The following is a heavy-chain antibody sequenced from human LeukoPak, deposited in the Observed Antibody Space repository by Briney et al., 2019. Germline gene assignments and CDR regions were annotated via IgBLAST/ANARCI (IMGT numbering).Heavy chain of an antibody. D-gene: IGHD6-13*01. Sequence: GASVKVSCKASGYTFTNYDISWVRQAPGQGLEWMGWISAYNGNTNYAQKVQGRVTMTTDRSTSSTHMELRSLRSDDTAVYYCARAQQLVHWFDPWGQGTLVTVSS. V-gene: IGHV1-18*01. CDR1: GYTFTNYD. J-gene: IGHJ5*02. CDR2: ISAYNGNT. CDR3: ARAQQLVHWFDP.